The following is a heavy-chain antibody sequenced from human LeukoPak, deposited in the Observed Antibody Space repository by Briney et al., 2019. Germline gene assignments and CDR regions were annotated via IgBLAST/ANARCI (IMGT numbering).Heavy chain of an antibody. D-gene: IGHD1-26*01. CDR2: IYPGDSDI. J-gene: IGHJ4*02. CDR1: GYSFNTYW. CDR3: ARRRDYIMGADY. Sequence: GESLKISCKGSGYSFNTYWIAWVRQMPGKGLEWMGIIYPGDSDIRYSPSFRGQVTISADKSISTAYLQWSSLKASDTAMYYCARRRDYIMGADYWGPGTLVTVSS. V-gene: IGHV5-51*01.